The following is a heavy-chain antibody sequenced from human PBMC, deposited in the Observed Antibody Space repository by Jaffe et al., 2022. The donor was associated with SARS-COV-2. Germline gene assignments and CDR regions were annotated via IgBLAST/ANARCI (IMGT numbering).Heavy chain of an antibody. Sequence: QVQLQESGPGLVKPSETLSLTCTVSGGSTSSYYWSWIRQPPGKGLEWIGYIYYSGGIYYNPSLKSRVTISVDTSKNQFSLKLSSVTAADTAVYYCARHMYSSTTYFDYWGQGTLVTVSS. CDR3: ARHMYSSTTYFDY. CDR1: GGSTSSYY. CDR2: IYYSGGI. J-gene: IGHJ4*02. V-gene: IGHV4-59*01. D-gene: IGHD6-13*01.